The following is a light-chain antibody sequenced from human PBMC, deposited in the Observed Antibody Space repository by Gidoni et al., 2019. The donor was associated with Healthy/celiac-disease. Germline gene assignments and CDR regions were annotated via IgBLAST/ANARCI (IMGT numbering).Light chain of an antibody. CDR2: GAS. CDR1: QSVSSSY. CDR3: QQYGSSPPWT. J-gene: IGKJ1*01. V-gene: IGKV3-20*01. Sequence: EIMLTQSPGTLSLSPGERATLSCRASQSVSSSYLAWYQQKPGQAPRLLIYGASSRATGIPDRFSGSGSGTDFTLTISRLEPEDFAVYYCQQYGSSPPWTFXQXTKVEIK.